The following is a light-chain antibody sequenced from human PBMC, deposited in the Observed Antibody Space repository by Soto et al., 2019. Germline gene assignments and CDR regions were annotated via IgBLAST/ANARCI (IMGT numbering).Light chain of an antibody. V-gene: IGLV2-14*01. CDR1: SSDVGDYKY. J-gene: IGLJ1*01. CDR3: TSYTSNSTPV. CDR2: GDR. Sequence: QSVLTQPASVSGSPGQSITIPCTGASSDVGDYKYFSWYQQLSGKAPKLMIYGDRNRPSGVSNRFSGSKSGNTASLTISGLQAEDEADYYCTSYTSNSTPVFGTGTKVTVL.